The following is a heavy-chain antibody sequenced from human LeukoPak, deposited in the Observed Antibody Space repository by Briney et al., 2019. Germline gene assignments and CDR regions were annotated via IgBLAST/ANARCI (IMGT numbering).Heavy chain of an antibody. J-gene: IGHJ4*02. CDR1: GFFVSNNY. CDR3: AKRLNGYYDSSGYYPSDY. D-gene: IGHD3-22*01. CDR2: ISGSGGST. V-gene: IGHV3-23*01. Sequence: GGSLRLSCAASGFFVSNNYMSWVRQAPGKGLEWVSAISGSGGSTYYADSVKGRFTISRDNSKNTLYLQMNSLRAEDTAVYYCAKRLNGYYDSSGYYPSDYWGQGTLVTVSS.